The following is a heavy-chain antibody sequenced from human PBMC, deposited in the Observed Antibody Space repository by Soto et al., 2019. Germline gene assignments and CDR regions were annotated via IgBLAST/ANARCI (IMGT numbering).Heavy chain of an antibody. V-gene: IGHV2-26*01. CDR2: ILSNDEK. J-gene: IGHJ5*02. CDR1: GFSLNNVRMG. D-gene: IGHD5-12*01. CDR3: ARTDSYSGYKWSDP. Sequence: QVTLKESGPVLVKPTETLTLTCTVSGFSLNNVRMGVTWIRQPPGKALEWLAHILSNDEKSYSTSLKNRLTISKDTFTRQVVLTMTNMDSVDTATYYCARTDSYSGYKWSDPWGQGTLVTVSS.